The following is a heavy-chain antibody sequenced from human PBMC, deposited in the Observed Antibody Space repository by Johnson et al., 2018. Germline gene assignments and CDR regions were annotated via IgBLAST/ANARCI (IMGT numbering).Heavy chain of an antibody. CDR3: AKDGGSGTHYYYYMDV. Sequence: VQLVESGGGLVQPGGSLRLSCAASGFTFDYYAMHWVRQGPEKGLEWVSSINWNSGSIDYADSVKGRFTISRDNAKSSLYLQMNSLRVEDTALYYWAKDGGSGTHYYYYMDVWGKGTTVTVSS. V-gene: IGHV3-9*01. CDR1: GFTFDYYA. D-gene: IGHD1-26*01. J-gene: IGHJ6*03. CDR2: INWNSGSI.